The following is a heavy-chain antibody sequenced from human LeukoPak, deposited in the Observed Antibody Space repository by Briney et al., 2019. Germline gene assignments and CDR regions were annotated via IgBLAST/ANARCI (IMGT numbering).Heavy chain of an antibody. Sequence: SETLSLTCTVSGGSISSYYWSWIRQPAGKGLEGIGRIYTSGSNNYNPSLKSRVTMSVDTSKNQFSLKLSSVTAADTAVYYCARLRTAAGYFDYWGQGTLVTVSS. D-gene: IGHD6-13*01. CDR2: IYTSGSN. CDR3: ARLRTAAGYFDY. CDR1: GGSISSYY. V-gene: IGHV4-4*07. J-gene: IGHJ4*02.